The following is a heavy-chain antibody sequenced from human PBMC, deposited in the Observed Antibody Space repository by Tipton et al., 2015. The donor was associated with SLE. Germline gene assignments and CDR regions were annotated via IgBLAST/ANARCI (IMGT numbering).Heavy chain of an antibody. J-gene: IGHJ6*03. CDR3: ARRFLEWSSYYYMDV. CDR1: GFTFNTYA. V-gene: IGHV3-23*03. Sequence: SLRLSCAASGFTFNTYAMSWVRQAPGKGLEWVSLLYSGGSTYYTDSVQGRFTISRDNSKNTLYLQMNSLRAEDTAVYYCARRFLEWSSYYYMDVWGKGTTVTVSS. CDR2: LYSGGST. D-gene: IGHD3-3*01.